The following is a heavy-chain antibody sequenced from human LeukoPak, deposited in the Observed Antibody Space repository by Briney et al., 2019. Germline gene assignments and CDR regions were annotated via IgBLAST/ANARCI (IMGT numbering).Heavy chain of an antibody. V-gene: IGHV6-1*01. D-gene: IGHD6-13*01. J-gene: IGHJ4*02. CDR2: TYYRSKWYS. Sequence: SQALSLTCAISGDSVSSNSAAWNWIRQSPSRGLEWLGRTYYRSKWYSDYAVSVKSRITINPDTSKNQFSLQLNSVTPEDTAVYYCARGGGIAAAGTFDYWGQGTLVTVSS. CDR3: ARGGGIAAAGTFDY. CDR1: GDSVSSNSAA.